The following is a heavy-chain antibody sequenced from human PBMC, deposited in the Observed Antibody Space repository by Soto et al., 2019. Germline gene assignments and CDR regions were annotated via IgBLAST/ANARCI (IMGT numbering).Heavy chain of an antibody. Sequence: QVQLVQSGGGVVQPGRSLRLSCAASGFNFNTYFMHWVRQAPGKGLEWVAMIFPNGRDKEYADSVKVRFTISRENSNNRMYLQMDSLRPEDTAVYYCARDDEHGSKCDLAYWGQGALVTVSS. CDR3: ARDDEHGSKCDLAY. V-gene: IGHV3-30*13. J-gene: IGHJ4*02. CDR1: GFNFNTYF. CDR2: IFPNGRDK. D-gene: IGHD1-26*01.